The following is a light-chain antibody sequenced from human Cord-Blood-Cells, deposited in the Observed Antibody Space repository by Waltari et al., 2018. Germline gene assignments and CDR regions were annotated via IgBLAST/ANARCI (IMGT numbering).Light chain of an antibody. CDR3: NSRDSSGNHVV. J-gene: IGLJ2*01. Sequence: SSELTQDPAVSVALGQTVRITCHGDSPRSYYASWYQQKPGQAPVRVLYGKNNRPSGIPDRFSGSSSGNTASLTITGAQAEDEADYYCNSRDSSGNHVVFGGGTKLTVL. CDR1: SPRSYY. CDR2: GKN. V-gene: IGLV3-19*01.